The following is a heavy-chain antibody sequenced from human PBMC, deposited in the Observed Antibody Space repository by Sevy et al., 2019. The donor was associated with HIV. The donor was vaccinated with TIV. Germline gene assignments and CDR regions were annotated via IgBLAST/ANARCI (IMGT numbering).Heavy chain of an antibody. D-gene: IGHD3-10*01. CDR3: ARGRSELFNWFDP. CDR2: IYYSGST. CDR1: GGSISSGDYY. V-gene: IGHV4-30-4*01. Sequence: SETLSLTCTVSGGSISSGDYYWSWIRQPPGKGLEWIGYIYYSGSTYYNPSLKSRVTISVDTSKNQFSLKLSSVTAADTAVYYWARGRSELFNWFDPWAREPWSPSPQ. J-gene: IGHJ5*02.